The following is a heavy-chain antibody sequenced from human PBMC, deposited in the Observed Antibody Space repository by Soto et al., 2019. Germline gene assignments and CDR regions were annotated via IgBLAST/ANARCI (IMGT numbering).Heavy chain of an antibody. CDR1: GYTFTHYY. Sequence: QVQLVQSGAEVKKPGASVKVSCKASGYTFTHYYIHWVRQAPGQGLEWMGMINPSGGSTDYAQKFQGRVTMTTDTSTTTVYMDLSSLRSDDTAVYYCASPPFPGCINGVCYPCDHWGQGTLVTVSS. D-gene: IGHD2-8*01. CDR3: ASPPFPGCINGVCYPCDH. J-gene: IGHJ4*02. V-gene: IGHV1-46*01. CDR2: INPSGGST.